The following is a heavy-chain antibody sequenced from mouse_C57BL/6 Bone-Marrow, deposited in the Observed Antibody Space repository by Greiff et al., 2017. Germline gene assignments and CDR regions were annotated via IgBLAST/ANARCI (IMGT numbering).Heavy chain of an antibody. D-gene: IGHD2-2*01. J-gene: IGHJ4*01. CDR1: GFTFSSYA. Sequence: EVKLVESGGGLVKPGGSLKLSCAASGFTFSSYAMSWVRQTPEKRLEWVATISDGGSYTYYPDNVKGRFTISRDNAKNNLYLQMSHLKSEDTAMYYCAGGYLYAMDYWGQATSVTVSS. CDR3: AGGYLYAMDY. V-gene: IGHV5-4*03. CDR2: ISDGGSYT.